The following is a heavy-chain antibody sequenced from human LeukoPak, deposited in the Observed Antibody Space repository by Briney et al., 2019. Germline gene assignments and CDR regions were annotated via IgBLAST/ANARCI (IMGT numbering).Heavy chain of an antibody. V-gene: IGHV4-59*08. D-gene: IGHD4-11*01. Sequence: SETLSLTCTVSGGPISSYYWSWIRQPPGKGLEWIGYIYYSGSTNYNPSLKSRVTISVDTSKNQFSLKLSSVTAADTAVYYCARHNYTYYFDYWGQGTLVTVSS. J-gene: IGHJ4*02. CDR3: ARHNYTYYFDY. CDR2: IYYSGST. CDR1: GGPISSYY.